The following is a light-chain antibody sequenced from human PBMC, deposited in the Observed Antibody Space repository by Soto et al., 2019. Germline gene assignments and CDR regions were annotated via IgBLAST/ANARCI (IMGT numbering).Light chain of an antibody. CDR3: CSYTDIALDVV. V-gene: IGLV2-14*03. CDR1: SSDIGDYDY. Sequence: SALTQPASVSGSPGQSITISCTGTSSDIGDYDYVSWYQQLPGKAPKLLIFDVTHRPSGVSDRFSGSKSGNTASLTISGVRPEDEADYYCCSYTDIALDVVFGGGTKLTVL. CDR2: DVT. J-gene: IGLJ2*01.